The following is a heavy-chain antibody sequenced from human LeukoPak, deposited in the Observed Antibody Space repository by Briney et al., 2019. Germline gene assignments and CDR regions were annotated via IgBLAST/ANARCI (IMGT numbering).Heavy chain of an antibody. CDR2: NIPIFGAT. Sequence: SVKVSCKASGGTFSKYTISWVRQRPGQGLEWMGGNIPIFGATNYAQRFQGRVTITADEATSTVYMELSSLRSEDTAVYYCARMQGYSYSDYWGQGTLVTVSS. CDR3: ARMQGYSYSDY. J-gene: IGHJ4*02. V-gene: IGHV1-69*13. CDR1: GGTFSKYT. D-gene: IGHD5-18*01.